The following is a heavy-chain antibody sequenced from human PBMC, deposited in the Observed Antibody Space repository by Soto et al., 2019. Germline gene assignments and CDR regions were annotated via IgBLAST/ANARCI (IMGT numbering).Heavy chain of an antibody. D-gene: IGHD4-17*01. CDR3: ARDGEPTTLTNYYYYGMDV. V-gene: IGHV3-33*01. CDR1: GFTFSSYG. J-gene: IGHJ6*02. CDR2: IWYDGSNK. Sequence: ESGGGVVQPGRSLRLSCAASGFTFSSYGMHWVRQAPGKGLEWVAVIWYDGSNKYYADSVKGRFTISRDNSKNTLYLQMNSLRAEDTAVYYCARDGEPTTLTNYYYYGMDVWGQGTTVTVSS.